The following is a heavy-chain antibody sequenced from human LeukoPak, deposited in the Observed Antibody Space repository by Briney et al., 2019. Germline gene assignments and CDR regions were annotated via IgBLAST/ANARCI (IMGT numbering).Heavy chain of an antibody. CDR3: ARDNTGVLSSRTNNWFDP. V-gene: IGHV4-38-2*02. D-gene: IGHD6-13*01. Sequence: PSETLSLTCAVSGNSISSGYFWSWIRQPPGKGLEWIGGIGHSGSTYYNPSLKSRITISTDTSKNRFSLKLSSVTAADTAVYYFARDNTGVLSSRTNNWFDPWGQPTLLTVSP. J-gene: IGHJ5*02. CDR2: IGHSGST. CDR1: GNSISSGYF.